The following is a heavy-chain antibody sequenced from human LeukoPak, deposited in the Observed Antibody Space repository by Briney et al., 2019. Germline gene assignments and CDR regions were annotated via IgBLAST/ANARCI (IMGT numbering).Heavy chain of an antibody. CDR1: GYTFTSYD. CDR2: MNPNSGNT. D-gene: IGHD6-13*01. Sequence: ASVKVSCKASGYTFTSYDINWVRQATGQGLEWMGWMNPNSGNTGYAQKFQGRVTMTRNTSISTAYMELSSLRSEDTAVYYCARGGRIAAGSGFAFDIWGQGTMVTVSS. CDR3: ARGGRIAAGSGFAFDI. J-gene: IGHJ3*02. V-gene: IGHV1-8*01.